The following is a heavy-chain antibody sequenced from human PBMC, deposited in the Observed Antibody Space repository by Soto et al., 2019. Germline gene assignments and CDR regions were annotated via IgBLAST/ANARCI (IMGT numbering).Heavy chain of an antibody. V-gene: IGHV7-4-1*01. CDR1: GYTFTSYA. CDR2: INTNTGNP. J-gene: IGHJ6*02. CDR3: ARYVVVPAADYYYYGMDV. Sequence: ASVKVSCKASGYTFTSYAMNWVPQAPGQGLEWMGWINTNTGNPTYAQGFTGRFVFSLDTSVSTAYLQICSLKAEDTAVYYCARYVVVPAADYYYYGMDVWGQGTTVTVSS. D-gene: IGHD2-2*01.